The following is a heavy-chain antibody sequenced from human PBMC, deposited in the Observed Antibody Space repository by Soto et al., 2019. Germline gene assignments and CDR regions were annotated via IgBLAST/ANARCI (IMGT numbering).Heavy chain of an antibody. CDR1: GFTFSSYG. D-gene: IGHD1-26*01. V-gene: IGHV3-30*18. Sequence: HPGGSLRLSCAASGFTFSSYGMHWVRQAPGKGLEWVAVISYDGSNKYYADSVKGRFTISRDNSKNTLYLQMNSLRAEDTAVYYCANRGPYSGGYYYSGMDVWGQGTAVTVSS. CDR3: ANRGPYSGGYYYSGMDV. J-gene: IGHJ6*02. CDR2: ISYDGSNK.